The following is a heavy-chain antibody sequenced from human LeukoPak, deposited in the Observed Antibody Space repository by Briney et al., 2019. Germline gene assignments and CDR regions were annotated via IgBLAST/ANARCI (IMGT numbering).Heavy chain of an antibody. J-gene: IGHJ4*02. Sequence: PGGSLRLSCAASGFTFSSYAMSWVRQAPGKGLEWVSIIGSSGGGIHYADSVKGRFTISRDNSKNALYLQMSSLRVEDTAVYYCAIDPNWGTHSWGQGVLVTVSS. CDR1: GFTFSSYA. D-gene: IGHD7-27*01. CDR3: AIDPNWGTHS. V-gene: IGHV3-23*01. CDR2: IGSSGGGI.